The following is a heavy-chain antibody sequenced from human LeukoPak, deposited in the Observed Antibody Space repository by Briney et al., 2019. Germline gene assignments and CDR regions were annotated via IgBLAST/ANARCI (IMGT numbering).Heavy chain of an antibody. V-gene: IGHV3-48*03. D-gene: IGHD4-17*01. CDR1: GFTFSSYE. Sequence: PGGSLRLSCAASGFTFSSYEMNWVRQAPGKGLEWVSYISSSGSTIYYADSVKGRFTISRDNAKNSLYLQMNSLRAEDTAVYYCAGPIDYGDYDVVYWGQGTLVTVSS. CDR3: AGPIDYGDYDVVY. CDR2: ISSSGSTI. J-gene: IGHJ4*02.